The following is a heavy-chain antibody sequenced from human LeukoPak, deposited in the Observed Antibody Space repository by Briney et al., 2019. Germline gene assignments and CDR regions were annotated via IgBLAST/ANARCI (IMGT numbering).Heavy chain of an antibody. CDR2: IYYSGST. CDR1: GGSISSGDYY. V-gene: IGHV4-30-4*08. D-gene: IGHD3-22*01. CDR3: ARGDLYYYDSSGYYLH. Sequence: SQALSLTCTVSGGSISSGDYYWSWIRQPPGKDLEWIGYIYYSGSTYYNPSLKSRVTISVDTSKNQFSLKLSSVTAADTAVYYCARGDLYYYDSSGYYLHWGQGTLVTVSS. J-gene: IGHJ4*02.